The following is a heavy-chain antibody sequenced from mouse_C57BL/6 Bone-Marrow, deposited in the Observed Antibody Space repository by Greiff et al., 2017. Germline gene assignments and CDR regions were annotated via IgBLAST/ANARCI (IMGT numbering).Heavy chain of an antibody. CDR1: GFTFSDYG. J-gene: IGHJ3*01. CDR3: SSELSLLFAY. D-gene: IGHD3-2*02. Sequence: EVQLVESGGGLVKPGGSLKLSCAASGFTFSDYGMHWVRQAPEKGLEWVAYISSGSSAIYYADTVKGRFTISRDNAKNTLFLQMTSLGSYVTAMYYCSSELSLLFAYGGQGTLVTVSA. V-gene: IGHV5-17*01. CDR2: ISSGSSAI.